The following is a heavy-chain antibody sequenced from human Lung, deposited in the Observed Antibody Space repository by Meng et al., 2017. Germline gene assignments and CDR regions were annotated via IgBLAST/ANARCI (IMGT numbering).Heavy chain of an antibody. V-gene: IGHV3-74*03. CDR1: GFTFRSYW. Sequence: EVDLVASGWGLVQPGGALRRSCADSGFTFRSYWMHWVRQAPGKGLVWVSRIRGDGGSIVYADSVKGRFTISRDNAKNTLFLQMNSLRAEDTAVYYCARESGYFEYWGQGILVTVSS. CDR3: ARESGYFEY. J-gene: IGHJ4*02. CDR2: IRGDGGSI.